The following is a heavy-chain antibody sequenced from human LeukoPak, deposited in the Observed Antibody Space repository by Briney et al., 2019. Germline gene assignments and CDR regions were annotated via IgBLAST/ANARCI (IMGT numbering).Heavy chain of an antibody. Sequence: GGSLRLSCAASGFTFSSYAMHWVRQAPGKGLEWVAVISYDGSNKYYADSVKGRFTISRDNSKNTLYLQMNNLRAEDTAVYYCASPYYDILTGYNYGMDVWGKGTTVTVSS. V-gene: IGHV3-30*04. D-gene: IGHD3-9*01. CDR1: GFTFSSYA. J-gene: IGHJ6*04. CDR2: ISYDGSNK. CDR3: ASPYYDILTGYNYGMDV.